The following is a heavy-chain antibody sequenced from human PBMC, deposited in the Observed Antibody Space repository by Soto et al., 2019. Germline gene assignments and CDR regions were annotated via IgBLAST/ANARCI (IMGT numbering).Heavy chain of an antibody. CDR3: ARGWKARYFDWLPPSGIDY. CDR2: INHRGST. Sequence: PSETLFLTCAVYGGSLSGYYWSRIRQPPGKGMEWIGEINHRGSTNYNPSLKSRVTISVDTSKNQFSLKLSSVTAADTAVYYCARGWKARYFDWLPPSGIDYWRQGTLDPVSS. D-gene: IGHD3-9*01. V-gene: IGHV4-34*01. J-gene: IGHJ4*02. CDR1: GGSLSGYY.